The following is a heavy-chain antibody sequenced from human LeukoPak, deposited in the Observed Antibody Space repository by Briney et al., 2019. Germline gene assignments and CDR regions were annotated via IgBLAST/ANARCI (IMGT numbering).Heavy chain of an antibody. D-gene: IGHD5-12*01. J-gene: IGHJ6*02. CDR1: GFTFSSYA. Sequence: GGSLRLSCAASGFTFSSYAMTWVRQAPGKGLEWVSVINNSGGSTYYVDSVKGRFTISRDNSKNTMYLQMNSLRAEDTAVYYCAKTSSGLRGFSGYLDSSYYYSEMDVWGQGTTVTVSS. CDR2: INNSGGST. V-gene: IGHV3-23*01. CDR3: AKTSSGLRGFSGYLDSSYYYSEMDV.